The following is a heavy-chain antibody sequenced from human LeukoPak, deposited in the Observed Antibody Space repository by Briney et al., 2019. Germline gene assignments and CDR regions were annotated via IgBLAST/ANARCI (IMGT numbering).Heavy chain of an antibody. V-gene: IGHV3-23*01. CDR1: GFTFSIYA. CDR3: ARRSGIAVAGAFDY. D-gene: IGHD6-19*01. J-gene: IGHJ4*02. CDR2: FSGSGGST. Sequence: RGSLRLSCAASGFTFSIYAMSWVRQAPGKGLEWVSAFSGSGGSTYYADSVKGRFTISRDNSKNTLYLQMNSLRAEDTAVYYCARRSGIAVAGAFDYWGQGTLVTVSS.